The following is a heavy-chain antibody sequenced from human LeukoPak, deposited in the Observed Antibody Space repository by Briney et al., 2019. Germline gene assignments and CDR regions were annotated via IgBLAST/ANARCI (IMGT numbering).Heavy chain of an antibody. D-gene: IGHD2-15*01. CDR2: ISGSGSST. J-gene: IGHJ4*02. V-gene: IGHV3-23*01. CDR3: AKGNAFYCSGGSCYIDY. Sequence: GGSLRLSCTVSGFSLSSYAMSWVRQAPGKGLEWVSAISGSGSSTYYADSVKGRFTISRDNFKNTLHLQMNSLRAEDTAVYYCAKGNAFYCSGGSCYIDYWGQGALVIVSS. CDR1: GFSLSSYA.